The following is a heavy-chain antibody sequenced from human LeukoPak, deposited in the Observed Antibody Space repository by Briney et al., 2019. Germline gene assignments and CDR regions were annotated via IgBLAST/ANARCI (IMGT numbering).Heavy chain of an antibody. CDR2: MNPNSGNT. J-gene: IGHJ6*03. CDR3: ARWSYYYYYMDV. CDR1: GYTFTNYD. Sequence: ASVKVSCKASGYTFTNYDIHWVRQATGQGLEWMGWMNPNSGNTGYAQKFQGRVTITRNTSISTAYMELSSLRSEDTAVYYCARWSYYYYYMDVWGKGTTVTVSS. V-gene: IGHV1-8*03.